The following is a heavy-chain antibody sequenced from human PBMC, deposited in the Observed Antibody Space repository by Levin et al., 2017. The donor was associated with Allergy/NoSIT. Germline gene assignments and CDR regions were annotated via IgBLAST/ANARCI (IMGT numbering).Heavy chain of an antibody. J-gene: IGHJ5*02. Sequence: KISCKASGGTFSSYAISWVRQAPGQGLEWMGGIIPIFGTANYAQKFQGRVTITADESTSTAYMELSSLRSEDTAVYYCARTSIVATWGWFDPWGQGTLVTVSS. CDR2: IIPIFGTA. CDR3: ARTSIVATWGWFDP. CDR1: GGTFSSYA. V-gene: IGHV1-69*01. D-gene: IGHD5-12*01.